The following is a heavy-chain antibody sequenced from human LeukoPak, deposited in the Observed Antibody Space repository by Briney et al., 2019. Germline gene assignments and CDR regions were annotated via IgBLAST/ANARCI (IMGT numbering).Heavy chain of an antibody. J-gene: IGHJ3*02. CDR2: ISGGGSGT. CDR3: AKAVGSSGYFSRDAFDI. D-gene: IGHD3-22*01. CDR1: GFTFSSYA. Sequence: QPGGSLRLSCAASGFTFSSYAMSWVRQAPGKGLEWVAVISGGGSGTYYADSVRGRFTISRDNSKNTVYLQMNSLRAEDTAIYYCAKAVGSSGYFSRDAFDIWGQGTMVTVSS. V-gene: IGHV3-23*01.